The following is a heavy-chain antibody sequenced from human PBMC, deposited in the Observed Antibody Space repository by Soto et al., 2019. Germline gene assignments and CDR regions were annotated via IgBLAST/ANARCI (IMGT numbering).Heavy chain of an antibody. CDR1: GGTFSSYT. CDR2: IIPIVGRA. D-gene: IGHD6-19*01. J-gene: IGHJ1*01. Sequence: VASLKLSCKACGGTFSSYTMSWARQAPGQGLEWMGRIIPIVGRANYAQKFQGRVTITADESTSTAYMELSSLRSEDTAVYSCAYSSGWYSLPQHWGQGTLDTVSS. V-gene: IGHV1-69*02. CDR3: AYSSGWYSLPQH.